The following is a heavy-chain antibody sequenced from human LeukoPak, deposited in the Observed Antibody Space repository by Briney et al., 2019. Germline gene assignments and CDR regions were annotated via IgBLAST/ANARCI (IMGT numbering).Heavy chain of an antibody. V-gene: IGHV3-48*03. CDR1: GFTFSSYE. CDR2: ISSSGSTI. D-gene: IGHD1-26*01. CDR3: ASEWERHDAFDI. J-gene: IGHJ3*02. Sequence: GGSLRLSCAASGFTFSSYEMNWVRQAPGKGLEWVSYISSSGSTIYYADSVKGRFTISRDNAKNSLYLQMNSLRAEDTAVYYCASEWERHDAFDIWGQGTMVTVSS.